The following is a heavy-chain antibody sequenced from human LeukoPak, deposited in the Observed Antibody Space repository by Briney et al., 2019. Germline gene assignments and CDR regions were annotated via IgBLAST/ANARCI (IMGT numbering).Heavy chain of an antibody. Sequence: SETLSLTCTVSGGSISSYYWSRIRQPPGKGLEWIGYIYYSGSTNYNPSLKSRVPISVDTSKNQLSLKLSSVTAADTAVYYCARHGSYYDFWSGYPFDYWGQGTLVTVSP. V-gene: IGHV4-59*08. CDR2: IYYSGST. D-gene: IGHD3-3*01. CDR1: GGSISSYY. J-gene: IGHJ4*02. CDR3: ARHGSYYDFWSGYPFDY.